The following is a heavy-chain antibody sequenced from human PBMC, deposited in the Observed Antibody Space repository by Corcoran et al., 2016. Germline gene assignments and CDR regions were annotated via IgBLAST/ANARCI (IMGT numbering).Heavy chain of an antibody. V-gene: IGHV1-18*01. CDR3: AREWGGDSSSSNAGYYYYGMDV. D-gene: IGHD6-6*01. CDR2: ISAYNGNT. J-gene: IGHJ6*02. CDR1: GYTFTSYG. Sequence: QVQLVQSGAEVKKPGASVKVSCKASGYTFTSYGISWVRQAPGQGLEWMGWISAYNGNTNYAQKLQGRVTMTTDTSTSTAYMELRSLRSDDTAVYYCAREWGGDSSSSNAGYYYYGMDVWGQGTTVTVSS.